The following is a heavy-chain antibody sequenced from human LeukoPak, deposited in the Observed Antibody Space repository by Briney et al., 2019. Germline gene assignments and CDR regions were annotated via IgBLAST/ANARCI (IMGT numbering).Heavy chain of an antibody. CDR1: GFTFSGSA. CDR3: TRGSQSDDYYGMDV. J-gene: IGHJ6*02. CDR2: IRSKTKTYAT. Sequence: PGGSLRFSCAASGFTFSGSAMHWVRQASGKGLEWVGRIRSKTKTYATAYAASVKGRFTISRDDSKNTAYLQMNSLKTEDTAVYYCTRGSQSDDYYGMDVWGQGTTVTVSS. V-gene: IGHV3-73*01.